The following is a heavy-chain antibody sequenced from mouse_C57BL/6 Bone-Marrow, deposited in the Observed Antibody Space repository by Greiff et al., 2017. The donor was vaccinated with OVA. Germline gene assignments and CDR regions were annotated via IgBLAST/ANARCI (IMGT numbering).Heavy chain of an antibody. J-gene: IGHJ2*01. CDR2: INPNNGGT. CDR3: ASTYYFDY. V-gene: IGHV1-22*01. CDR1: GYTFTDYN. Sequence: EVKLVESGPELVKPGASVKMSCKASGYTFTDYNMHWVKQSHGKSLEWIGYINPNNGGTSYNQKFKGKATLTVNESSSTAYMELRSLTSEDSAVYYCASTYYFDYWGQGTTLTVSS.